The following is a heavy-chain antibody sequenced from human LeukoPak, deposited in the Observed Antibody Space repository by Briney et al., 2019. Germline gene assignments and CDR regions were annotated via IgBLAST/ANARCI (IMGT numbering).Heavy chain of an antibody. CDR1: GFTFSSYA. CDR3: ARDRGGAFDP. V-gene: IGHV3-23*01. D-gene: IGHD3-16*01. J-gene: IGHJ5*02. Sequence: GGSLRLSCAASGFTFSSYAMSWVRQAPGKGLEWVSAISGSGGSTYYADSVKGRLTISRDNAKNSLYLQMNSLRAEDTAVYYCARDRGGAFDPWGQGTLVTVSS. CDR2: ISGSGGST.